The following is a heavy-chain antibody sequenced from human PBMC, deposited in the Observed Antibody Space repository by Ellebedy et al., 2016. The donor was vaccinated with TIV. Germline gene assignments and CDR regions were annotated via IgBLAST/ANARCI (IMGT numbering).Heavy chain of an antibody. CDR1: GFTFSYYW. CDR2: FNGGGVST. Sequence: GESLKISCEASGFTFSYYWMHWVRQAPGKGLVWDLSFNGGGVSTSYSDAVKGRVTISRDNAKKTLYLQMNSLRAEDTAVYYCTRTLTSYYFDYWGQGALVTVSS. D-gene: IGHD2-21*02. J-gene: IGHJ4*02. V-gene: IGHV3-74*01. CDR3: TRTLTSYYFDY.